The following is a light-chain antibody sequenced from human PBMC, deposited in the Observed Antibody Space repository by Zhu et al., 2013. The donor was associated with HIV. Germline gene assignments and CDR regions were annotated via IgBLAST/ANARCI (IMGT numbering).Light chain of an antibody. J-gene: IGKJ1*01. CDR2: WAS. Sequence: DIVMTQSPDSLAVSLGERATINCKSSQSVLYNSNNKNYLTWYQQKPGQPPKLLIYWASTRVSGVPDRFSGSGSGTDFTLTISSLQAEDVAVYYCQQYYRTPPTFGQGTKVEIK. V-gene: IGKV4-1*01. CDR3: QQYYRTPPT. CDR1: QSVLYNSNNKNY.